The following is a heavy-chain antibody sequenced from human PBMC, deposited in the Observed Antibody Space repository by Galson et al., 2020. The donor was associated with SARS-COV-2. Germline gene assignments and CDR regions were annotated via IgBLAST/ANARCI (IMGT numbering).Heavy chain of an antibody. J-gene: IGHJ4*02. V-gene: IGHV3-23*01. CDR1: GFPFDTYA. D-gene: IGHD2-8*01. CDR2: MTGSGDGT. Sequence: GGSLRLSCAASGFPFDTYAMSWVRKAPGKGLEWVSAMTGSGDGTFYADSVRGRFTISRDNSKNTLYLQINSLRVEDTAVYYCAKDFNGVGRFDYWGQGTLVTVA. CDR3: AKDFNGVGRFDY.